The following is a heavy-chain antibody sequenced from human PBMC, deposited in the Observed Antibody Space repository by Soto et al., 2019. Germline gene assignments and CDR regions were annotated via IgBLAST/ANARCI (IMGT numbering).Heavy chain of an antibody. J-gene: IGHJ6*02. CDR1: GFSLSTSGMC. V-gene: IGHV2-70*01. D-gene: IGHD2-15*01. CDR3: ARIPVVVVAATQNYYYYGMDV. CDR2: IDWDDDK. Sequence: SGPTLVNPTQTLTLTCTFSGFSLSTSGMCVSWIRQPPGKALEWLALIDWDDDKYYSTSLKTRLTISKDTSKNQVVLTMTNMDPVDTATYYCARIPVVVVAATQNYYYYGMDVWGQGTTVT.